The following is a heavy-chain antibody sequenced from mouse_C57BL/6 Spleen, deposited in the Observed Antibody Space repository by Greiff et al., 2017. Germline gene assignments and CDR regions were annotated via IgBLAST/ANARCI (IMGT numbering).Heavy chain of an antibody. CDR1: GYTFTDYY. Sequence: EVQLQQSGPELVKPGASVKISCKASGYTFTDYYMNWVKQSHGKSLEWIGDINPNNGGTSYNQKFKGKATLTVDKSSSTAYMELRSLTSEDSAVYSCARGDGLYYFDYWGQGTTLTVSS. V-gene: IGHV1-26*01. D-gene: IGHD2-3*01. CDR3: ARGDGLYYFDY. J-gene: IGHJ2*01. CDR2: INPNNGGT.